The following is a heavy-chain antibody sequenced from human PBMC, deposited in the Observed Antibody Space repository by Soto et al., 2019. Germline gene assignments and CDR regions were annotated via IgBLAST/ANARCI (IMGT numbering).Heavy chain of an antibody. D-gene: IGHD1-1*01. Sequence: EVQLVESGGDLVQPGGSLRLSCAASGFAVSSNYMNWVRQAPGKGLEWVSVIHSGGDTHYADSVRGRFTISRDNSKNTLYLQTNSLRADDTAVYYCARSRTGTTYGGMDVWGKGTMFTVSS. CDR3: ARSRTGTTYGGMDV. CDR1: GFAVSSNY. J-gene: IGHJ6*04. V-gene: IGHV3-66*01. CDR2: IHSGGDT.